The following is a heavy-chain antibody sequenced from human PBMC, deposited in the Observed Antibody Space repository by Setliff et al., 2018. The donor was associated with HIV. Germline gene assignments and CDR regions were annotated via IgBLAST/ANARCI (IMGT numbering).Heavy chain of an antibody. V-gene: IGHV1-8*01. Sequence: ASVKVSCKASGYTSISNDINWVRQTTGQGLERMGWMSPNSGDTGYAQNFQGRVTMTRDTSMNTAYMELSNLRFEDTAVYYCARGVDAGSDYWGQGTLVTVSS. D-gene: IGHD3-10*01. CDR3: ARGVDAGSDY. J-gene: IGHJ4*02. CDR1: GYTSISND. CDR2: MSPNSGDT.